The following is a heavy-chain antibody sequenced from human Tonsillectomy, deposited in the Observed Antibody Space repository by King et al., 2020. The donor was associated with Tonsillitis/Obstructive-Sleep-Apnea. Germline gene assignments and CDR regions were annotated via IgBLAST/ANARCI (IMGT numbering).Heavy chain of an antibody. CDR1: GFTFSTYA. D-gene: IGHD3-10*01. V-gene: IGHV3-23*04. CDR2: ISGSGGST. J-gene: IGHJ4*01. CDR3: AKAPGSGSYLEDRYFDY. Sequence: VQLVESGGGLVQPGGSLRLSCAASGFTFSTYAMSWVRQAPGKGLEWVSAISGSGGSTYYADSVKGRFTISRDNSKNTLYLQMNSLRAEDTAVYYCAKAPGSGSYLEDRYFDYWGRNPGHRLL.